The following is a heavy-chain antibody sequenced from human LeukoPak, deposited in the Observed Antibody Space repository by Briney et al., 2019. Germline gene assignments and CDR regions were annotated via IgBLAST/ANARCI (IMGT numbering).Heavy chain of an antibody. Sequence: PGGSLRLSCAASGFTFTDYGIHWVRQAPGKGLEWVAFIRDDGTIKYYADSVKGRFTISRDNSRNTLYLQMNSLRTEDTAVYYCAKEGTASKPSDLDYWGQGTLVTVSS. CDR2: IRDDGTIK. CDR1: GFTFTDYG. J-gene: IGHJ4*02. V-gene: IGHV3-30*02. CDR3: AKEGTASKPSDLDY. D-gene: IGHD2-21*02.